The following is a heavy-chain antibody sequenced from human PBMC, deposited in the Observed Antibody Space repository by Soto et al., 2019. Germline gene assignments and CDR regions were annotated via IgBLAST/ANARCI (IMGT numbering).Heavy chain of an antibody. V-gene: IGHV1-18*01. CDR1: GYTFSSIG. D-gene: IGHD3-10*01. J-gene: IGHJ4*02. CDR2: ISPYKGNT. CDR3: ARDLDGSGNYYTDY. Sequence: GASVKVSCKASGYTFSSIGISWVRQAPGQGLEWMGWISPYKGNTYYAQRLQGRVTMTTDTSTSTAYMELRSLRSDDTAVYYCARDLDGSGNYYTDYWGQGTLVTVSS.